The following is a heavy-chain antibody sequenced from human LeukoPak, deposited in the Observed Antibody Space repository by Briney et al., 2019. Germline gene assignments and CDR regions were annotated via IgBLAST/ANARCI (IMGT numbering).Heavy chain of an antibody. Sequence: SETLSLTCTVSGGSISSYYWSWIRQPPGKGLEWIGYIYYSGSTNYSPSLKSRVIISVDTSKNQFSLKLSSVTAADTAVYYCARQGYSAYEILDYWGQGTLVTVSS. J-gene: IGHJ4*02. CDR2: IYYSGST. CDR1: GGSISSYY. V-gene: IGHV4-59*08. D-gene: IGHD5-12*01. CDR3: ARQGYSAYEILDY.